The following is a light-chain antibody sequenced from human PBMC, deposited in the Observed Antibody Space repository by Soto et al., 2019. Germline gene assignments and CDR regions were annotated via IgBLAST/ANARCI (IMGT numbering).Light chain of an antibody. CDR3: QQYNNWPPLT. Sequence: DIQMTQSPSSLSASVGDRVILTCRASQEIRHYLAWFRQKPGTAPESLIYDATTLQSGVPSRISGSGSGTDFTLTISSLQPEDFAVYYCQQYNNWPPLTFGQGSRLEIK. V-gene: IGKV1-16*01. CDR2: DAT. CDR1: QEIRHY. J-gene: IGKJ5*01.